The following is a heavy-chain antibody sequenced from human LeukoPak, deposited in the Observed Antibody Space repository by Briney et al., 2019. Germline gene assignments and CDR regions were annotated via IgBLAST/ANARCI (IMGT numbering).Heavy chain of an antibody. V-gene: IGHV4-39*01. D-gene: IGHD3-3*01. Sequence: SETLSLTCTVSGGSISSSSYYWGWIRQPPGEGLEWIGSIYYSGSTYCNPSLKSRVTISVDTSKNQFSLKLSSVTAADTAVYYCARAPITIFGVAPFDYWGQGTLVTVSS. CDR2: IYYSGST. J-gene: IGHJ4*02. CDR3: ARAPITIFGVAPFDY. CDR1: GGSISSSSYY.